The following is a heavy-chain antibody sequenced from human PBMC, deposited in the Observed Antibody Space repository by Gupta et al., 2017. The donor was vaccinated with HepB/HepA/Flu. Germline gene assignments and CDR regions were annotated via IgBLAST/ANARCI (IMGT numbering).Heavy chain of an antibody. J-gene: IGHJ6*02. D-gene: IGHD2-15*01. CDR2: INPNSGGT. Sequence: QVQLVQSGAEVTKPGASVKVSCKASGYTFTGYYMHWVRQAPGQGLEWMGWINPNSGGTNYAQKFQGWVTMTRDTSISTAYMELSRLRSDDTAVYYCARESVAATTYYGMDVWGQGTTVTVSS. CDR3: ARESVAATTYYGMDV. CDR1: GYTFTGYY. V-gene: IGHV1-2*04.